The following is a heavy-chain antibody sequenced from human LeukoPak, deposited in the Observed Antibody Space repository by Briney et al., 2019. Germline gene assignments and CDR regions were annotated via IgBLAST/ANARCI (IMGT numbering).Heavy chain of an antibody. Sequence: EASVKVSCKASGYTFTSYDINWVRQATGQGLEWMGWMNPNSGNTGYAQKFQGRVTMTRNTSISTAYMELSSLRPEDTAVYYCARGSGSGSSSIFDYWGQGTLVTVSS. CDR3: ARGSGSGSSSIFDY. CDR1: GYTFTSYD. D-gene: IGHD3-10*01. CDR2: MNPNSGNT. V-gene: IGHV1-8*01. J-gene: IGHJ4*02.